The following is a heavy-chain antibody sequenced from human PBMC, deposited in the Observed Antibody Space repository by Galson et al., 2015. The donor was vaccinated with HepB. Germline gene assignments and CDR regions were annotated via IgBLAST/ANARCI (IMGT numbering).Heavy chain of an antibody. CDR1: GYSFHTYW. J-gene: IGHJ4*02. V-gene: IGHV5-51*03. D-gene: IGHD6-13*01. CDR2: IYAGDSET. CDR3: ARVWYSSYGPFDR. Sequence: QSGAEVKKSGESLKISCKGSGYSFHTYWIVWVRQMPGKGLEWMGIIYAGDSETTYSPSFQGQVTISADKSISTAYLQWSSLKASDTAIYYCARVWYSSYGPFDRWGQGTLVTVSS.